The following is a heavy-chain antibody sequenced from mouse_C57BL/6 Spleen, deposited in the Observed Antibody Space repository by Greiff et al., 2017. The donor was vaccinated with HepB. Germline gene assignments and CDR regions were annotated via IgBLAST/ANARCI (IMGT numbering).Heavy chain of an antibody. V-gene: IGHV1-64*01. CDR3: ADYYGSSWGYFDV. J-gene: IGHJ1*03. CDR2: IHPNSGST. CDR1: GYTFTSYW. D-gene: IGHD1-1*01. Sequence: QVQLKESGAELVKPGASVKLSCKASGYTFTSYWMHWVKQRPGQGLEWIGMIHPNSGSTNYNEKFKSKATLTVDKSSSTAYMQLSSLTSEDSAVYYCADYYGSSWGYFDVWGTGTTVTVSS.